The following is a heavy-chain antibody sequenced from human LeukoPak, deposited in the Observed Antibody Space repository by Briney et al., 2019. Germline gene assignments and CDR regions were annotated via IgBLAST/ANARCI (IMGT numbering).Heavy chain of an antibody. J-gene: IGHJ6*03. D-gene: IGHD5-12*01. CDR2: IYYTGST. CDR3: ARVVYSGYDFRGAMDV. Sequence: PSETLSLTCTISGGSISSYYWSWIRQPPEKGLEWIGYIYYTGSTNHNPSLKSRVTISVDTSKNQFSLKLSSVTAADTAVYYCARVVYSGYDFRGAMDVWGKGTTVTVSS. V-gene: IGHV4-59*01. CDR1: GGSISSYY.